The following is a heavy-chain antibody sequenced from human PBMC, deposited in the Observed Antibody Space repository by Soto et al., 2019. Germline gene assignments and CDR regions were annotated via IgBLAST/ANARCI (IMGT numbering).Heavy chain of an antibody. CDR2: IWFDGSNK. V-gene: IGHV3-33*01. Sequence: LCLSCAVSGLTFSNFGMHWVRHAPCKGLEWVAVIWFDGSNKYYADSVKGRFTISRDNSENMLYMQINSLTGDDTALYYCVRGASGSSHGGLEHWGRGKLGTTPQ. CDR1: GLTFSNFG. J-gene: IGHJ4*02. D-gene: IGHD6-13*01. CDR3: VRGASGSSHGGLEH.